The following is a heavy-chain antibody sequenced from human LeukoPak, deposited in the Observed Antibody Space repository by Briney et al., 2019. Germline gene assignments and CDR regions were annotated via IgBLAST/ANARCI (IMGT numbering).Heavy chain of an antibody. D-gene: IGHD2-15*01. J-gene: IGHJ6*02. Sequence: SETLSLTCTVSGGSISSYYWSWIRQPPGKGLEWIGEINHSGSTNYNPSLKSRVTISVDTSKNQFSLKLSSVTAADTAVYYCASLGYCSGGSCYYGMDVWGQGTTVTVSS. CDR2: INHSGST. V-gene: IGHV4-34*01. CDR1: GGSISSYY. CDR3: ASLGYCSGGSCYYGMDV.